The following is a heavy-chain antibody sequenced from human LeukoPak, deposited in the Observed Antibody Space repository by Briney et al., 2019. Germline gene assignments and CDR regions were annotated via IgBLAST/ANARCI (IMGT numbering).Heavy chain of an antibody. CDR3: ARDVDGSGNFGY. V-gene: IGHV4-59*11. Sequence: KPSETLSLTCTVSGGSISSHYWSWIRQPPGKGLEWIGYLSYSGSTKYNPSLKSRVTISLDTSKNQFSLELSSVTAADTAVYYCARDVDGSGNFGYWGQGTLVTVSS. J-gene: IGHJ4*02. D-gene: IGHD6-25*01. CDR1: GGSISSHY. CDR2: LSYSGST.